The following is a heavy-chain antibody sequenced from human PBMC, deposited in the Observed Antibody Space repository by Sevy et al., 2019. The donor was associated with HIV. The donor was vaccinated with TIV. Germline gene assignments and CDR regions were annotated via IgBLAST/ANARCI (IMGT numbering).Heavy chain of an antibody. CDR1: GCTFSSYG. CDR2: IWYDGSNK. J-gene: IGHJ4*02. CDR3: ARDSSSSSFDY. Sequence: GGSLRLSCAASGCTFSSYGMHWVRQAPGKGLEWVAVIWYDGSNKYYADSVKGRFTISRDNSKNTLYLQMNSLRAEDTDVYYCARDSSSSSFDYWCQGTLVTVSS. V-gene: IGHV3-33*01. D-gene: IGHD6-13*01.